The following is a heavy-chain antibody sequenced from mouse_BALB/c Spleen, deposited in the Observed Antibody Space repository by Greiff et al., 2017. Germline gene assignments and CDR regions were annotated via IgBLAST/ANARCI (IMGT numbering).Heavy chain of an antibody. CDR3: AREWLLRAMDY. V-gene: IGHV1S135*01. J-gene: IGHJ4*01. CDR1: GYSFTSYY. CDR2: IDPFNGGT. Sequence: EVQLVESGPELMKPGASVKISCKASGYSFTSYYMHWVKQSHGKSLEWIGYIDPFNGGTSYNQKFKGKATLTVDKSSSTAYMHLSSLTSEDSAVYYCAREWLLRAMDYWGQGTSVTVSS. D-gene: IGHD2-3*01.